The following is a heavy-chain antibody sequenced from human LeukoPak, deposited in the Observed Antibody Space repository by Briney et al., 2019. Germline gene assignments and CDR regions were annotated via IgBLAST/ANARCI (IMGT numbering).Heavy chain of an antibody. V-gene: IGHV4-39*01. CDR1: GXSFSSSGSY. Sequence: SETLSLTCTVSGXSFSSSGSYWGWIRRPPGKGLEWIGTISYSGSTYYNPSLKSRVTISVDTSKNQFSLKLSSMTAADTAVYYCARHFDFWGQGTLVTVSS. CDR2: ISYSGST. J-gene: IGHJ4*02. CDR3: ARHFDF.